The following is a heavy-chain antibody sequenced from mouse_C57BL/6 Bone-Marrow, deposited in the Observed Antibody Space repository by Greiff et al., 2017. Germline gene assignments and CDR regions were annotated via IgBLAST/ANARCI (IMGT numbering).Heavy chain of an antibody. Sequence: EVQLQQSVAELVRPGASVKLSCTASGFNFKNTYMHWVKQRPEQGLEWIGRIDPANGNTKYAPKFQGKATITADTSSNTVYLQLSSLTSEDTAIYYCARAGPFAYGGQGTLATVSA. V-gene: IGHV14-3*01. CDR1: GFNFKNTY. CDR2: IDPANGNT. J-gene: IGHJ3*01. CDR3: ARAGPFAY.